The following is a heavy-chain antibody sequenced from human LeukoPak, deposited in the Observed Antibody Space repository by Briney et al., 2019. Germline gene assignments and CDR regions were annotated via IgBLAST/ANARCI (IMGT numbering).Heavy chain of an antibody. CDR3: AKDSNPLGY. CDR2: ISASGGTS. J-gene: IGHJ4*02. Sequence: GGSLRLSCAASGFTYSSHAMSWVRQTPGKGLQWVSSISASGGTSKYADSVRGRFTISRDNSKNTLYLQLTSLQVEDAAVYYCAKDSNPLGYWGQGTLVTVSS. CDR1: GFTYSSHA. V-gene: IGHV3-23*01. D-gene: IGHD3-16*01.